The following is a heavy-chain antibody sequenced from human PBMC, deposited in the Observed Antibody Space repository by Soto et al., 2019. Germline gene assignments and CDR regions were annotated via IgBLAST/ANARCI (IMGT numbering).Heavy chain of an antibody. D-gene: IGHD6-19*01. CDR3: ARIRTETSGRAPYSSGWYGHYYYDMDF. J-gene: IGHJ6*02. CDR2: IDWDDDK. CDR1: GFSLSTSGMC. Sequence: QSGPTLVNPTQTLTLTCTFSGFSLSTSGMCVSWIRQPPGKALEWLARIDWDDDKYYSTSLKTRLTISKDTSKNQVVLTMTNMDPVDTATYYCARIRTETSGRAPYSSGWYGHYYYDMDFWGQATTVTVSS. V-gene: IGHV2-70*11.